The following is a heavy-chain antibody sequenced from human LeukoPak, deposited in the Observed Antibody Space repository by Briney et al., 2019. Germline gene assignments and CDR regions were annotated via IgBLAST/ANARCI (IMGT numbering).Heavy chain of an antibody. D-gene: IGHD2-2*01. CDR2: ISGSGGGT. CDR1: GFTFTSCA. Sequence: GGSLRLSCVASGFTFTSCAMSWVRQAPGKGLEWVSVISGSGGGTFYADSVKGRFTISRDNSKNTLYLQMNSLRAEDTAVYYCAKDYSSSTSCPGDYWGLGSLSTVSS. J-gene: IGHJ4*02. V-gene: IGHV3-23*01. CDR3: AKDYSSSTSCPGDY.